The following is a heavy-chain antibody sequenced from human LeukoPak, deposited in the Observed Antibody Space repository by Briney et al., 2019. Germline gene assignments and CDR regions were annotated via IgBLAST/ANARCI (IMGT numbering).Heavy chain of an antibody. D-gene: IGHD3-10*01. J-gene: IGHJ6*03. Sequence: PGGSLRLSCAASGFTFSSFGMHWVRQAPGKGLEWVAFIRYDGGNKYYADSVKGRFTISRDNAKNTLYLQMNSLRAEDTAVYYCARDTPYYYGSGSYLYYYYMDVWGKGTTVTISS. CDR1: GFTFSSFG. CDR2: IRYDGGNK. V-gene: IGHV3-30*02. CDR3: ARDTPYYYGSGSYLYYYYMDV.